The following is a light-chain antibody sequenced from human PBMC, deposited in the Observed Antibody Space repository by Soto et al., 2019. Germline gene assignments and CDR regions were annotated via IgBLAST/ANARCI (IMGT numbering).Light chain of an antibody. CDR2: DAS. Sequence: EIVLTQSPATLSVSPGERVTLSCRASQSVDINLAWYQQKPGQAPRLLIYDASNRATGIPARFSGSGSGTDFTLTISSLEPEDFAVYYCQQRSNWPPITFGQGRRLEI. CDR3: QQRSNWPPIT. CDR1: QSVDIN. V-gene: IGKV3-11*01. J-gene: IGKJ5*01.